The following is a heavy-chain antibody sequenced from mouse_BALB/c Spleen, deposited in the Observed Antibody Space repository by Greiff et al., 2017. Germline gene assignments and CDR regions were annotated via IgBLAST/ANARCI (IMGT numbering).Heavy chain of an antibody. CDR1: GFSLTSDG. CDR2: IWAGGST. Sequence: VKLVESGPGLVAPSQSLSITCTVSGFSLTSDGVHWVRQPPGKGLEWLGVIWAGGSTNYNSALMSRLSISKDNSKSQVFLKMNSLQTDDTAMYYCARESPYYYAMDYWGQGTSVTVSS. CDR3: ARESPYYYAMDY. J-gene: IGHJ4*01. V-gene: IGHV2-9*02.